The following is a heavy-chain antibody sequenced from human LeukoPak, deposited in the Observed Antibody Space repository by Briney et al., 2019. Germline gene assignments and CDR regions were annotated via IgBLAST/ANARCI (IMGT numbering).Heavy chain of an antibody. CDR3: AKDLNGSGFGY. J-gene: IGHJ4*02. CDR2: IWYDGSNK. D-gene: IGHD6-19*01. CDR1: GFTFSSYG. V-gene: IGHV3-33*06. Sequence: GRSLRLSCAASGFTFSSYGMHWVRQAPGKGLEWVAVIWYDGSNKYHADSVKGRFTISRDNSKNTLYLQMNSLRAEDTAVYYCAKDLNGSGFGYWGQGTLVTVSS.